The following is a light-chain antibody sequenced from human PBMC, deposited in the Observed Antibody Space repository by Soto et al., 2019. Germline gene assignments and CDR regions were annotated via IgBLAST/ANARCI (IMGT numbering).Light chain of an antibody. J-gene: IGLJ1*01. CDR2: DVN. Sequence: QSALTQPASVSGSPGQSITFSCTGTSSDVGSYDYVSWHQQYPGKAPKLILYDVNNRPAGVSSRFSGSKSGNTASRTISGLQTEDEADYYCCAYSTSGTHVFGTGTKVTVL. CDR3: CAYSTSGTHV. CDR1: SSDVGSYDY. V-gene: IGLV2-14*03.